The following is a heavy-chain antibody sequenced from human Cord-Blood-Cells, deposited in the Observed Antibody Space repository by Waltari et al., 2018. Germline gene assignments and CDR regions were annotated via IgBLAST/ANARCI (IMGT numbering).Heavy chain of an antibody. J-gene: IGHJ4*02. CDR3: ARGVVGDYFDY. Sequence: EVQLVESGGGLVKPGGSLRPSCAASGFTFSSYSLNWVRQAPGKGLEWVSSISSSSSYIYYADSVKGRFTISRDNAKNSLYLQMNSLRAEDTAVYYCARGVVGDYFDYWGQGTLVTVSS. V-gene: IGHV3-21*01. D-gene: IGHD3-10*01. CDR2: ISSSSSYI. CDR1: GFTFSSYS.